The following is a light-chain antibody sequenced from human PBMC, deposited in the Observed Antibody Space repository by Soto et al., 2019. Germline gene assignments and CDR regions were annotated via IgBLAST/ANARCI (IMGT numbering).Light chain of an antibody. J-gene: IGKJ5*01. Sequence: EIVLTQSPGTLSLSPGERATLSCRASQSVSSSYLAWYQQKPDQAPSLLIYGASSRATGIPDRFSGSGSGTDFTLTISRLEPEDFAVYYGQQYGSSPLITVGQGTRLEIK. CDR2: GAS. V-gene: IGKV3-20*01. CDR1: QSVSSSY. CDR3: QQYGSSPLIT.